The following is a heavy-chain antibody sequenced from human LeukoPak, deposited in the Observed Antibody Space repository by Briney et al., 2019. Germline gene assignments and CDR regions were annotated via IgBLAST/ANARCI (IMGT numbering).Heavy chain of an antibody. CDR3: ASRIAVANYNWFDP. D-gene: IGHD6-19*01. CDR2: IYTSGST. CDR1: GGSISSGSYY. V-gene: IGHV4-61*02. Sequence: NSSETLSLTCTVSGGSISSGSYYWSWIRQPAGKGLEWIGRIYTSGSTNYNPSLKSRVTISVDTSKNQFSLKLSSVTAADTAVYYCASRIAVANYNWFDPWGQGTLVTVSS. J-gene: IGHJ5*02.